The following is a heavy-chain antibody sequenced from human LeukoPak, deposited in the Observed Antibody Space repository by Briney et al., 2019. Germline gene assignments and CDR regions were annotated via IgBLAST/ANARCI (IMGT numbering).Heavy chain of an antibody. CDR1: GGTFSSYA. V-gene: IGHV1-69*05. CDR2: IIPIFGTA. CDR3: ARDRGYCSGGSCYAFDY. J-gene: IGHJ4*02. Sequence: SVKVSCKASGGTFSSYAISWVRQAPGQGLEWTGRIIPIFGTANYAQKFQGRVTITTDESTSTAYMELSSLRSEDTAVYYCARDRGYCSGGSCYAFDYWGQGTLVTVSS. D-gene: IGHD2-15*01.